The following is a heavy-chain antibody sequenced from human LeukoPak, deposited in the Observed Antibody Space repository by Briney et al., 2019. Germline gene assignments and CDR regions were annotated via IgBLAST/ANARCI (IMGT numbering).Heavy chain of an antibody. D-gene: IGHD3-22*01. J-gene: IGHJ3*02. CDR1: GFTFSDSA. V-gene: IGHV3-73*01. CDR2: IRSKAKSYAT. CDR3: THYYDGSGYYGAFDS. Sequence: PGGSLRLSCAASGFTFSDSAVHWVRQASGKGLEWVGRIRSKAKSYATAYAASVKGRFTISRDDSETTAYLQMNSLKTEDTAVYYCTHYYDGSGYYGAFDSWGRGTMVTVSS.